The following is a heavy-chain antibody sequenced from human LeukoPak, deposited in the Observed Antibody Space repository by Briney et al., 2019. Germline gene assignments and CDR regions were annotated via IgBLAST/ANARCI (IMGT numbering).Heavy chain of an antibody. V-gene: IGHV1-69*05. J-gene: IGHJ4*02. CDR2: IIPIFGTA. Sequence: ASVKVSCKAPRGTFSSYAISWVRQAPGQGLEWMGGIIPIFGTANYAQKFQGRVTITTDESTSTAYMELSSLRSEDTAVYCCATMAPLRFLWGQGTLVTVSS. CDR1: RGTFSSYA. D-gene: IGHD3-3*01. CDR3: ATMAPLRFL.